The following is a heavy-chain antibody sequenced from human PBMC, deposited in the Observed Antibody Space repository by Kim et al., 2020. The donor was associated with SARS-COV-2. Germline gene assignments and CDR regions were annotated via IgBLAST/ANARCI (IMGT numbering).Heavy chain of an antibody. V-gene: IGHV5-10-1*01. J-gene: IGHJ6*02. CDR1: GYSFTSYW. CDR2: IDPSDSYT. Sequence: GESLKISCKGSGYSFTSYWISWVRQMPGKGLEWMGRIDPSDSYTNYSPSFQGHVTISADKSISTAYLQWSSLKASDTAMYYCARLGRYFDWLFPYYGMDVWGQGTTVTVSS. CDR3: ARLGRYFDWLFPYYGMDV. D-gene: IGHD3-9*01.